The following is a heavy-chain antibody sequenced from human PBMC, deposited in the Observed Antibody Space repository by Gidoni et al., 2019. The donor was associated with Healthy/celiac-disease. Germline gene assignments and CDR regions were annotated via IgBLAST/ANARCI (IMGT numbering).Heavy chain of an antibody. V-gene: IGHV4-61*02. J-gene: IGHJ4*02. CDR2: IYTRGST. CDR3: AREVEVPAAISFDY. Sequence: QVQLQESGPGLVKPSQTLSLTCTVSGGSISSGSYYWGWIRQPAGKGLEWIGRIYTRGSTNYNPSLKSRVTISVDTSKNQFSLKLSSVTAADTAVYYCAREVEVPAAISFDYWGQGTLVTVSS. D-gene: IGHD2-2*02. CDR1: GGSISSGSYY.